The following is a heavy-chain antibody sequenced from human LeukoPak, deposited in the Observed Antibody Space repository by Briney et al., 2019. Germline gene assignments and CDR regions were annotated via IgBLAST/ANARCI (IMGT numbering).Heavy chain of an antibody. CDR3: ARGLPGRGLGEWHFDY. CDR1: GYTFTSYD. CDR2: MNPNSGNT. D-gene: IGHD3-16*01. J-gene: IGHJ4*02. Sequence: ALVKVSCKASGYTFTSYDINWVRQATGQGLEWMGWMNPNSGNTGYAQKFQGRVTMTRNTSISTAYMELSSLRSEDTAVYYCARGLPGRGLGEWHFDYWGQGTLVTVSS. V-gene: IGHV1-8*01.